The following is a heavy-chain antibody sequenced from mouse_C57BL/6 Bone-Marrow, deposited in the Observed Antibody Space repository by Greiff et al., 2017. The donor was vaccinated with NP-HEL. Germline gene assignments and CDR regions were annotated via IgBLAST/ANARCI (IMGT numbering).Heavy chain of an antibody. Sequence: EVQLQQSGAELVRPGASVKLSCTASGFNIKDDYMHWVKQRPEQGLEWIGWIDPENGDTEYASKFQGKATITADTSSNTAYLQLSSLTSEDTAVDYCTTGLRLWFAYWGQGTLVTVSA. J-gene: IGHJ3*01. CDR3: TTGLRLWFAY. D-gene: IGHD1-2*01. CDR2: IDPENGDT. V-gene: IGHV14-4*01. CDR1: GFNIKDDY.